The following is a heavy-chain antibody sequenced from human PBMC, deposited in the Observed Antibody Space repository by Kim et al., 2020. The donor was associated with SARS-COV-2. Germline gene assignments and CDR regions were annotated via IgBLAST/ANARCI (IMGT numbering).Heavy chain of an antibody. CDR3: AKPYYDILTGSYGMDV. V-gene: IGHV1-46*01. Sequence: KFQGRVPMTRDTSTSTVYMELSSLRSEDTAVYYCAKPYYDILTGSYGMDVWGQGTTVTVSS. J-gene: IGHJ6*02. D-gene: IGHD3-9*01.